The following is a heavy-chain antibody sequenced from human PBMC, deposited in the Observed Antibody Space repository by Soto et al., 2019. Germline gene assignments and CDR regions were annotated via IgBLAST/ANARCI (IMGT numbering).Heavy chain of an antibody. CDR2: ISGSGGST. J-gene: IGHJ6*02. D-gene: IGHD3-3*01. CDR1: VFTFISYA. V-gene: IGHV3-23*01. Sequence: GGSLRLSCAASVFTFISYAMSWVRQAPGKGLEWVSAISGSGGSTYYADSVKGRFTISRDNSKNTLYLQMNSLRAEDTAVYYCAKDPRITIFGVVIIPPYGMDVWGQGTTVTVSS. CDR3: AKDPRITIFGVVIIPPYGMDV.